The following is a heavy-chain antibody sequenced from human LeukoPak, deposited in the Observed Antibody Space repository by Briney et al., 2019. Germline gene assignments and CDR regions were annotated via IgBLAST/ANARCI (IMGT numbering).Heavy chain of an antibody. V-gene: IGHV3-23*01. CDR1: GFTFSSYA. J-gene: IGHJ2*01. Sequence: GGSLRLSCAASGFTFSSYAMSWVRQAPGKGLEWVSAISGSGGSTYYADSVKGRFTISRDNSKNTLYLQMNSLRAEDTAVYYCAKAGNSALRLGELSLHGSWVSYWYSDLWGRGTLVTVSS. D-gene: IGHD3-16*02. CDR3: AKAGNSALRLGELSLHGSWVSYWYSDL. CDR2: ISGSGGST.